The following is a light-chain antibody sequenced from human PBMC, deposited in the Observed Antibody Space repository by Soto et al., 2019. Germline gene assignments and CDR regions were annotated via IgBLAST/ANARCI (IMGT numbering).Light chain of an antibody. CDR3: QTWGTGVV. CDR2: VNSDGSH. V-gene: IGLV4-69*01. J-gene: IGLJ2*01. CDR1: SGHSNYA. Sequence: QPVLTQSPSASASLGASAKLTCTLSSGHSNYAIAWHQQQPEKGPRYLMKVNSDGSHSKGDGIPDRFSGSSSGAERYLTISSLQSEDEADYYCQTWGTGVVFGGGTKLTVL.